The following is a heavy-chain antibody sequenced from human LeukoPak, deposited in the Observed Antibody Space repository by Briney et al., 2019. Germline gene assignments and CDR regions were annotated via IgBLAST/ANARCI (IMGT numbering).Heavy chain of an antibody. V-gene: IGHV3-23*01. D-gene: IGHD3-22*01. CDR3: AKGREPYYDSSAIDY. J-gene: IGHJ4*02. Sequence: GGSLRLSCAASGFTFRSYAMSWVRQAPGKGLEWVSGISGSGISTYYADSVKGRLTISRDNSKNTLYLQMNSLRAEDTAVYYCAKGREPYYDSSAIDYWGQGTLVTVSS. CDR1: GFTFRSYA. CDR2: ISGSGIST.